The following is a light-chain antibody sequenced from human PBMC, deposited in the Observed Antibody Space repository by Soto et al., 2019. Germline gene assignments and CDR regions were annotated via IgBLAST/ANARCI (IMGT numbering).Light chain of an antibody. CDR3: QQYDGSPRT. V-gene: IGKV3-20*01. Sequence: EIVLTQSPATLSLSPGERATLSCRASQSVSSYLAWYQQKPGQAPRLPIYGASSRATGIPDRFSGSGSGTDFTLTISRLEPEDFAVYYCQQYDGSPRTFGQGTKVDIK. CDR1: QSVSSY. J-gene: IGKJ1*01. CDR2: GAS.